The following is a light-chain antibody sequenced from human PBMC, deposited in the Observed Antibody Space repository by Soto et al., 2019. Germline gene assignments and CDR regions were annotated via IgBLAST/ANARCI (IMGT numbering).Light chain of an antibody. CDR1: QSVSSGY. CDR2: DAS. Sequence: DIELTQSPGTLSLSPGEGATLTCRASQSVSSGYLAWYQQKPGQAPRLLIYDASSRATGIPDRFSGSGSGTDFTLNISRLEPEDFAVYYCQHYDSSPLTFGGGTKVELK. CDR3: QHYDSSPLT. J-gene: IGKJ4*01. V-gene: IGKV3-20*01.